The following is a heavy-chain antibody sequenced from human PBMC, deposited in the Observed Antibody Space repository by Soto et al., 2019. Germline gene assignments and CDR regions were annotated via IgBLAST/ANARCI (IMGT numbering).Heavy chain of an antibody. Sequence: QLQLQESGPGLVKPSETLSLTCSVSGGSVSSRSCYWGWIRQPPGKGLEWIGNIYYSGITYYNASLKSRVTISVGTSKNQFSLRLNSVTASDTAVYYCARFKLGGTAAGATDYWGQGTLVTVSS. CDR2: IYYSGIT. CDR3: ARFKLGGTAAGATDY. D-gene: IGHD6-13*01. J-gene: IGHJ4*02. CDR1: GGSVSSRSCY. V-gene: IGHV4-39*01.